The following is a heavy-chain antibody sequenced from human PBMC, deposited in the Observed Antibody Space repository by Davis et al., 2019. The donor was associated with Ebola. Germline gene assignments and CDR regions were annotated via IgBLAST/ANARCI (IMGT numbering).Heavy chain of an antibody. D-gene: IGHD2-21*01. Sequence: GESLKISCKGSGYPFSVYWIAWVRQMPGKGLEWMGIIYPGDSDARYSPSFQGQVTIPSDKSIKHAYLQWSSLKASDTAIYYCAGRQNRPGCDYLKTFDSWGQGTLVSVSS. CDR2: IYPGDSDA. J-gene: IGHJ4*02. CDR1: GYPFSVYW. CDR3: AGRQNRPGCDYLKTFDS. V-gene: IGHV5-51*01.